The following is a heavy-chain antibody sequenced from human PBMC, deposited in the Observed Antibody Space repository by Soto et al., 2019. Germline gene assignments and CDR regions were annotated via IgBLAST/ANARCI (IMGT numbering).Heavy chain of an antibody. CDR3: VNGGGGIAADY. Sequence: QVQLQESGPGLVKPSETLSLTCNVSGGSVSSDSWSWIRQPPRKGLEWIGYINYSGRSNYSPSLKSRVTISIDASKNQFSLKLSLLTAADAAKYFCVNGGGGIAADYWGQGTQVIVSS. V-gene: IGHV4-59*02. D-gene: IGHD6-13*01. CDR1: GGSVSSDS. J-gene: IGHJ4*02. CDR2: INYSGRS.